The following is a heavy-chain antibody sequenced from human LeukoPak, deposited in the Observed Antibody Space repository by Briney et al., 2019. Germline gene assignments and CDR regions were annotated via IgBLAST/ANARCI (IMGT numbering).Heavy chain of an antibody. J-gene: IGHJ4*02. CDR2: ISSSGSTI. CDR3: AKDPLVWVSMGGLEGSTYFDY. V-gene: IGHV3-23*01. CDR1: GFTFSGSA. D-gene: IGHD3-16*01. Sequence: QTGGSLRLSCAASGFTFSGSAMHWVRQTSGKGLEWVSYISSSGSTIYYADSVKGRFTISRDNSKNTLYLQMNSLRAEDTAVYYCAKDPLVWVSMGGLEGSTYFDYWGQGTLVTVSS.